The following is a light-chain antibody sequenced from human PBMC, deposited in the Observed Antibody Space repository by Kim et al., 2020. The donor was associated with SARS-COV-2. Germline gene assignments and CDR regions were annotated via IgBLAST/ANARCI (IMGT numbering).Light chain of an antibody. CDR3: QQDNSYPWT. V-gene: IGKV1-17*01. CDR1: QGISDD. J-gene: IGKJ1*01. Sequence: DIQMTQSPSSLSASVGDRVTITCRASQGISDDLGWYQQKPAKAPARLLYAASRLHSGVPSRFCGSGVGTEFTITSSSLQPEDFASYYWQQDNSYPWTFGQGTKVDIK. CDR2: AAS.